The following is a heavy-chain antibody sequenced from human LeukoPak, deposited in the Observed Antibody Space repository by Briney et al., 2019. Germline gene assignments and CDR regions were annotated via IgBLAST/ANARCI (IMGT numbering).Heavy chain of an antibody. CDR2: ISYDGSNK. CDR3: ARDLRYSSLYYYYYGMDV. V-gene: IGHV3-30*19. J-gene: IGHJ6*02. D-gene: IGHD6-13*01. Sequence: PGRSLRLSCAASGFTFSSYGMHWVRQAPGKGLEWVAVISYDGSNKYYADSVKGRFTISRDNSKNTLYLQMNSLRAEDTAVYYCARDLRYSSLYYYYYGMDVWGQGTTVTVSS. CDR1: GFTFSSYG.